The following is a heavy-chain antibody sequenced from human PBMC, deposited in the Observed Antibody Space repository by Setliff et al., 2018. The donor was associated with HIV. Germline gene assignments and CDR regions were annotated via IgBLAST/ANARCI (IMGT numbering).Heavy chain of an antibody. D-gene: IGHD1-7*01. CDR1: GGSFSGYY. CDR3: ARDRSNWNYGKNYMDV. J-gene: IGHJ6*03. V-gene: IGHV4-34*01. Sequence: SETLSLTCAVYGGSFSGYYWSWIRQPPGKGLEWIGEINHSGSTYYNPSLKSRVTISVDTSKNQFSLKLSSVTAADTAVYYCARDRSNWNYGKNYMDVWGKGTTVTVSS. CDR2: INHSGST.